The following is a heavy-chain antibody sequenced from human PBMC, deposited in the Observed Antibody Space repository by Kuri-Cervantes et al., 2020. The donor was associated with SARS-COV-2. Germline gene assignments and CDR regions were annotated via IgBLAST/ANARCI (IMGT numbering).Heavy chain of an antibody. Sequence: GSLRLSCAVYGGSFSGYFWSWIRQSPGKGLEWIGEINYSGSTNYNPSLKSRVTISVDTSKNQFSLKLSSVTAADTAVYYCASTNVQAVAGTAEYFQHWGQGTLVTVSS. D-gene: IGHD6-19*01. V-gene: IGHV4-34*01. CDR1: GGSFSGYF. J-gene: IGHJ1*01. CDR2: INYSGST. CDR3: ASTNVQAVAGTAEYFQH.